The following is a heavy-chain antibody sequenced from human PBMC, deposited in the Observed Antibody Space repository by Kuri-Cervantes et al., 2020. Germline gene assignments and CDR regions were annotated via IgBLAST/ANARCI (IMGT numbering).Heavy chain of an antibody. J-gene: IGHJ6*03. D-gene: IGHD7-27*01. Sequence: GESLKISCAASGFTFSDYYMSWLRQAPGKGLEWVSYISSRGTTIYYADSVKGRFTISRDNAKNSLYLQMNSLRAEDTAVYYCARDPYLGTPQRHQFYMDVWGKGTTVTVSS. CDR3: ARDPYLGTPQRHQFYMDV. V-gene: IGHV3-11*04. CDR1: GFTFSDYY. CDR2: ISSRGTTI.